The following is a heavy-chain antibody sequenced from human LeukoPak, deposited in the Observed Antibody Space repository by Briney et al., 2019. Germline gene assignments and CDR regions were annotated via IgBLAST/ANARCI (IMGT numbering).Heavy chain of an antibody. J-gene: IGHJ3*02. CDR3: ARDQLVTGSGSYWGDAFDI. Sequence: ASVKVSCKASGYTFTGYCMHWVRQAPGQGLEWMGWINPNSGGTIYAQKFQGRVTMTRDTSINTAYMELSRLRSDGTAVYYCARDQLVTGSGSYWGDAFDIWGQGTMVTVSS. CDR2: INPNSGGT. CDR1: GYTFTGYC. D-gene: IGHD1-26*01. V-gene: IGHV1-2*02.